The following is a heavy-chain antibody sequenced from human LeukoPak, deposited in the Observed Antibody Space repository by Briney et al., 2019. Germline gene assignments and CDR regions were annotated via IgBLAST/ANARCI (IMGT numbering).Heavy chain of an antibody. CDR2: ISSSGSTI. CDR1: GFTFSSYE. J-gene: IGHJ4*02. V-gene: IGHV3-48*03. Sequence: GGSLRLSCAASGFTFSSYEVNWVRQAPGKGLEWVSYISSSGSTIYYADSVKGRFTISRDNAKNSLYLQMNSLRAEDTAVYYCATDHRLYDSSGYYAYYFDYWGQGTLVTVSS. D-gene: IGHD3-22*01. CDR3: ATDHRLYDSSGYYAYYFDY.